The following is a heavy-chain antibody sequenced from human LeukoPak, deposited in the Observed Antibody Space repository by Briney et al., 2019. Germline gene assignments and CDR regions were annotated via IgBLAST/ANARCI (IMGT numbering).Heavy chain of an antibody. Sequence: RGSLRLSCAASGFTFSSYAMSWVRQAPGKGLECISVISGSGGNTCYADSVKGRFTISRDNSKNTLYLQIHSLRAEDTALYYCATNWNLDYWGQGTLVTVSS. CDR1: GFTFSSYA. D-gene: IGHD1-1*01. CDR2: ISGSGGNT. V-gene: IGHV3-23*01. J-gene: IGHJ4*02. CDR3: ATNWNLDY.